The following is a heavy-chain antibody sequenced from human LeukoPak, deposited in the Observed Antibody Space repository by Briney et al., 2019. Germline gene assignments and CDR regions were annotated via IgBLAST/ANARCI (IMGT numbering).Heavy chain of an antibody. CDR3: ARVDQIYYYGMDV. V-gene: IGHV1-69*13. CDR2: IIPIFGTA. J-gene: IGHJ6*02. Sequence: GASVKVSCKASGGTFSSYAISWVRQAPGQGLEWMGGIIPIFGTANYAQKSQGRVTITADESTSTAYMELSSLRSEDTAVYYCARVDQIYYYGMDVWGQGTTVTVSS. CDR1: GGTFSSYA.